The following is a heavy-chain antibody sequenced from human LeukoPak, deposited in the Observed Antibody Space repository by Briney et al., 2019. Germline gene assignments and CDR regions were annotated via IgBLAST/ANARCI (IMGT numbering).Heavy chain of an antibody. CDR1: GFTFNTYA. CDR2: ITGDGGNT. Sequence: GGSLRLSCAASGFTFNTYAMSWVRQAPGKGLEWVSTITGDGGNTYYADSVKGRFTVSRDNSKNTLHLQMNSLRAEDTAVYYCATRPDAAPGPFDYWGQGTLLTVSS. J-gene: IGHJ4*02. D-gene: IGHD2-15*01. V-gene: IGHV3-23*01. CDR3: ATRPDAAPGPFDY.